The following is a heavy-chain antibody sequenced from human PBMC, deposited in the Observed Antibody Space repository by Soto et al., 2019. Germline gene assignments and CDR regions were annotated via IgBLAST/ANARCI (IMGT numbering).Heavy chain of an antibody. CDR1: GYTFTSYG. D-gene: IGHD3-16*02. Sequence: ASVKVSCKASGYTFTSYGISWVRQAPGQGLEWMGWISAYNGNTNYAQKLQGRATMTTDTSTSTAYMELRSLRSDDTAVYYCARSYDYVWGSYRYLDYWGQGTLVTVSS. J-gene: IGHJ4*02. CDR2: ISAYNGNT. CDR3: ARSYDYVWGSYRYLDY. V-gene: IGHV1-18*01.